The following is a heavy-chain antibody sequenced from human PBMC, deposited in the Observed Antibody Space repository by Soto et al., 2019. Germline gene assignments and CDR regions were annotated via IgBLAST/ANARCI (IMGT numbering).Heavy chain of an antibody. Sequence: QLQLQESGPGLVKPSETLSLTCTVSGGSISSTNYYWGWIRQPPGKGLEWIGRIYYSGNTYYNPSLKRRVTISVDTSKNQFSLNLSSVTAADTAVYYCARHRSVVVVPAPIHWFDPWGQGTLVTVSS. J-gene: IGHJ5*02. CDR3: ARHRSVVVVPAPIHWFDP. CDR1: GGSISSTNYY. CDR2: IYYSGNT. D-gene: IGHD2-2*01. V-gene: IGHV4-39*01.